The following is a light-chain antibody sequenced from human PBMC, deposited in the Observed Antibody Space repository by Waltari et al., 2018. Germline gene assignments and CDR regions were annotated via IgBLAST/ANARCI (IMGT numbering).Light chain of an antibody. Sequence: VVTQSPATLSMSPGERATLLCRTSPSIGSSLAWYQQRPGQAPRLLIYRASTRATGIPDRFSGSGSETDFTLTISSLQSEDIAIYYCQQYNNWPPGTFGQGTKVEI. CDR2: RAS. J-gene: IGKJ1*01. CDR3: QQYNNWPPGT. V-gene: IGKV3-15*01. CDR1: PSIGSS.